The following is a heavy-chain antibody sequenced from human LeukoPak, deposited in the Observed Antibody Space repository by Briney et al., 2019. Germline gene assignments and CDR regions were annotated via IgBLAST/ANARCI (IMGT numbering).Heavy chain of an antibody. CDR2: ISSSGSTI. CDR1: GFTFSSYE. V-gene: IGHV3-48*03. D-gene: IGHD2-15*01. Sequence: PGGSLRLSCAASGFTFSSYEMNWVRQAPGKGLEWVSYISSSGSTIYYADSVKGRFTISRDNAKISLYLQMNSLRAEDTAVYYCARDGEYCSGGSCYSTFFDYWGQGTLVTVSS. CDR3: ARDGEYCSGGSCYSTFFDY. J-gene: IGHJ4*02.